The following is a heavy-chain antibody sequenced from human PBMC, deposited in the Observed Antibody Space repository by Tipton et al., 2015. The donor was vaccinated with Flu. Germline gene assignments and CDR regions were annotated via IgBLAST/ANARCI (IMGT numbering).Heavy chain of an antibody. CDR1: GGSFSGYY. V-gene: IGHV4-34*01. CDR2: INHSGST. D-gene: IGHD1-26*01. Sequence: TLSLTCAVYGGSFSGYYWSWIRQPPGKGPEWIGEINHSGSTNYNPSLKSRVTISVDTSKNQFSLKLSSVTAADTAVYYCANLRGATHDAFDIWGQGTMVTVSS. CDR3: ANLRGATHDAFDI. J-gene: IGHJ3*02.